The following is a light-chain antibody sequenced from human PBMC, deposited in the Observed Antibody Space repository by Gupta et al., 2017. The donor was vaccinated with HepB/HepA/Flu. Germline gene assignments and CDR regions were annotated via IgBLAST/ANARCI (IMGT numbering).Light chain of an antibody. J-gene: IGLJ3*02. V-gene: IGLV1-40*01. CDR2: GNS. CDR3: QSDESSGSGRV. CDR1: SSNIGAGYD. Sequence: QSVLPPPPSLSWAPGHRVTISCTGSSSNIGAGYDVHWYQQRPGTAPKLLIYGNSNRNSGVPERCSGSKSGTSASVAIXGXQAEDEXDYYCQSDESSGSGRVFGGGTKLTVL.